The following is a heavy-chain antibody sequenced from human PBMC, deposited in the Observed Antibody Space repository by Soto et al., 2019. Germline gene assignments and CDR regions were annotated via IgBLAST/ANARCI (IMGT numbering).Heavy chain of an antibody. D-gene: IGHD2-21*02. CDR2: IYYTGNT. V-gene: IGHV4-59*01. Sequence: SETLSLTCTVSGGSISSYYWSWIRQPPGKGLEWIGYIYYTGNTNYNPSLKSRVTMSVDTSKNQFSLKLSSVTAADTAVYHCAREHPNGYVHGYRYYDLWESRTLSTVAS. CDR3: AREHPNGYVHGYRYYDL. J-gene: IGHJ2*01. CDR1: GGSISSYY.